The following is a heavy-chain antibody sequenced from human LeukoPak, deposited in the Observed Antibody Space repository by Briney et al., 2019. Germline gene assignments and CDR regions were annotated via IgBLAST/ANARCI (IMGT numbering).Heavy chain of an antibody. Sequence: ASVKVSCKASGYTFTSYAMNWVRQAPGQGLEWMGWINTNTGNPTYAQGFTGRFVFSLGTSVSTAYLQISSLKAEDTAVYYCARSFVYDFWSGYDYWGQGTLVTVSS. V-gene: IGHV7-4-1*02. CDR3: ARSFVYDFWSGYDY. J-gene: IGHJ4*02. CDR1: GYTFTSYA. D-gene: IGHD3-3*01. CDR2: INTNTGNP.